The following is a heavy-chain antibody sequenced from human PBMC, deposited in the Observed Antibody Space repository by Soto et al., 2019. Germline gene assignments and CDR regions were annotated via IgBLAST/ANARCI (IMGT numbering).Heavy chain of an antibody. CDR2: TYNSVST. V-gene: IGHV4-31*03. CDR1: GGSISRGGYY. CDR3: ARDPAP. J-gene: IGHJ5*02. Sequence: QVQLQESGPGLVKPSETLSLTCTVSGGSISRGGYYWSWIRQNPGKGLAWIGYTYNSVSTYYNPSLKSRVTISVDTSKNQFSLKLTSVTAADTAVYYCARDPAPWGQGTLVTVSS.